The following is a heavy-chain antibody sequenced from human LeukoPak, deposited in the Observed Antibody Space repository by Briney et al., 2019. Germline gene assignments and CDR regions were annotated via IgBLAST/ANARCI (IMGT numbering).Heavy chain of an antibody. CDR3: ARGYSSSPPSY. D-gene: IGHD6-6*01. Sequence: GGSLRLSCAASGFTFSSYGMHWVRQAPGRGLEWVAVISYDGSNKYYADSVKGRFTISRDNSKNTLYLQMNSLRAEDTAVYYCARGYSSSPPSYWGQGTLVTVSS. CDR1: GFTFSSYG. CDR2: ISYDGSNK. J-gene: IGHJ4*02. V-gene: IGHV3-30*19.